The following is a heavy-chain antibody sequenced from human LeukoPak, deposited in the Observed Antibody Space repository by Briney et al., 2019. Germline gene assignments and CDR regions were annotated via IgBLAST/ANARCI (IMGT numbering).Heavy chain of an antibody. CDR3: ARRRGPYYYDSSPPEDDAFDI. CDR2: IYPGDSDT. V-gene: IGHV5-51*01. CDR1: GYSFTSYW. Sequence: GESLKISCKGSGYSFTSYWIGWVRQMPGKGLEWMGIIYPGDSDTRYNPSFQGQVTISADKSISTAYLQWSSLKASDTAMYYCARRRGPYYYDSSPPEDDAFDIWGQGTMVTVSS. J-gene: IGHJ3*02. D-gene: IGHD3-22*01.